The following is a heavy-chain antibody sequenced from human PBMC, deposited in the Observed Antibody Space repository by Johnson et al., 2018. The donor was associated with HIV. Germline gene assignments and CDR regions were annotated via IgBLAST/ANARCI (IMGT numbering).Heavy chain of an antibody. Sequence: VQLVESGGGLVQPGGSLRLSCAASGFTFSNYAMSWVRQAPGKGLEWVSYISSSGSTIYYADSVKGRFTISRDNAKNSLYLQMNSLRAEDTAVYYCARAIAVAEGDAFDIWGQGTMVTVSS. V-gene: IGHV3-48*04. J-gene: IGHJ3*02. CDR1: GFTFSNYA. CDR3: ARAIAVAEGDAFDI. CDR2: ISSSGSTI. D-gene: IGHD6-19*01.